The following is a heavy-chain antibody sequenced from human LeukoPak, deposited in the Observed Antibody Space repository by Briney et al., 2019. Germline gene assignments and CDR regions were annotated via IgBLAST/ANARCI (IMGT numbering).Heavy chain of an antibody. CDR3: AKGRRDGYSSGPRGDI. CDR2: ISGSGGST. Sequence: GGSLRLSCAASGFTFSSYAMSWVRQAPGKGLEWVSAISGSGGSTYYADSVKGRFTISRDNSKNTLYLQMNSLRAEDTAVYSCAKGRRDGYSSGPRGDIWGQGTMVTVSS. V-gene: IGHV3-23*01. J-gene: IGHJ3*02. CDR1: GFTFSSYA. D-gene: IGHD5-24*01.